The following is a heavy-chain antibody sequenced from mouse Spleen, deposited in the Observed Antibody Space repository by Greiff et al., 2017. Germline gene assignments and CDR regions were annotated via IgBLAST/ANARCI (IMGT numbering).Heavy chain of an antibody. CDR1: GYTFTSYW. CDR2: IYPGSGST. Sequence: VQLQQPGAELVKPGASVKMSCKASGYTFTSYWITWVKQRPGQGLEWIGDIYPGSGSTNYNEKFKSKATLTVDTSSSTAYMQLSSLTSEDSAVYYCASAYYSYYSYDGYWYFDVWGAGTTVTVSS. J-gene: IGHJ1*01. CDR3: ASAYYSYYSYDGYWYFDV. V-gene: IGHV1-55*01. D-gene: IGHD2-12*01.